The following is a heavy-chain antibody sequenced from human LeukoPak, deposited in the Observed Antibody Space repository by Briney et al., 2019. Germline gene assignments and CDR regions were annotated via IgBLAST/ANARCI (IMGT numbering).Heavy chain of an antibody. J-gene: IGHJ5*02. V-gene: IGHV4-39*01. CDR3: AGPDPVIAILT. D-gene: IGHD2-21*01. CDR2: IYYSGST. Sequence: SETLSLTCTVSGGSISSSSYYWGWIRQPPGKGLEWIGSIYYSGSTYYNPSLKSRVTISVDTSKNQFSLKLSSVTAADTAVYYCAGPDPVIAILTWGQGTLVTVSS. CDR1: GGSISSSSYY.